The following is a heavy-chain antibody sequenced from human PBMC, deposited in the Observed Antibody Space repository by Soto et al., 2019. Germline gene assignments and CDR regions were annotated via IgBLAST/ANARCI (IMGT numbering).Heavy chain of an antibody. CDR2: TYYSGST. CDR1: GGSVSSGSYY. D-gene: IGHD1-26*01. J-gene: IGHJ4*02. V-gene: IGHV4-61*01. Sequence: QVQLQESGPGLVKPSETLSLTCTVSGGSVSSGSYYWSWIRQPPGKGLEWIGYTYYSGSTNYNPSLNSRVTISVDTPKNQFSLKLSSVTAADTAVYSCARDLGPSGSFDYWGQGTLVTVSS. CDR3: ARDLGPSGSFDY.